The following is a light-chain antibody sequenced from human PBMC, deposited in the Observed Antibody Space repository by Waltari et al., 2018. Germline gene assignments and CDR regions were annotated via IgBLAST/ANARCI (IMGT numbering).Light chain of an antibody. J-gene: IGLJ1*01. CDR2: DDS. CDR3: QVWDSSSDHYV. V-gene: IGLV3-21*03. Sequence: SYVLTQPPSVSVAPGKTARITCGGNNIGSKSVHWYQQKPGKAPVLVVYDDSDRPSGIPERFSGSNSGNTATLTISRVEAEDEADYYCQVWDSSSDHYVFGTGTKVTVL. CDR1: NIGSKS.